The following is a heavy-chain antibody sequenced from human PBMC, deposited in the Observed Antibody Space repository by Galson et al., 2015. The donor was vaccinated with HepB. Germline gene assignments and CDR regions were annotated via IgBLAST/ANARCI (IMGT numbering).Heavy chain of an antibody. Sequence: SLRLSCAASGFTSSSYSMNWVRQAPGKGLEWVSSISSSSSYIYYADSVKGRFTISRDNAKNSLYLQMNSLRAEDTAVYYCARGDYDFWSGYYNYYYGMDVWGQGTTVTVSS. CDR1: GFTSSSYS. V-gene: IGHV3-21*01. CDR3: ARGDYDFWSGYYNYYYGMDV. D-gene: IGHD3-3*01. CDR2: ISSSSSYI. J-gene: IGHJ6*02.